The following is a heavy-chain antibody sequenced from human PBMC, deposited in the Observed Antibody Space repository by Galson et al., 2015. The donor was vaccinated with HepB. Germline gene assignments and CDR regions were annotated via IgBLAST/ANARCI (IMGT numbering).Heavy chain of an antibody. Sequence: ETLSLTCTVSGGSINSDSHYWGWVRQPPGKGLEWIGSVYYSGSTYKNPSLRSRLTMSVDTSKNQFSLRLSAVTAADTAVYHCVVDLSDIPVADSVMGYWGQGTLVTVSS. CDR2: VYYSGST. CDR3: VVDLSDIPVADSVMGY. D-gene: IGHD6-19*01. V-gene: IGHV4-39*01. CDR1: GGSINSDSHY. J-gene: IGHJ4*02.